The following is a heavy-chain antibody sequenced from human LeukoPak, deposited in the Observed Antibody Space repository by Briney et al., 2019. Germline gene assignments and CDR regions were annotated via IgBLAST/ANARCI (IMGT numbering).Heavy chain of an antibody. CDR3: ARDRAVVPPAYYGMDV. CDR2: ISSSGSTI. D-gene: IGHD3-22*01. V-gene: IGHV3-11*01. J-gene: IGHJ6*02. CDR1: GFTFSDYY. Sequence: GGSLRLSCAASGFTFSDYYMSWIRQAPGKGLEWVSYISSSGSTIYYADSVKGRFTISRDNAKNSLYLQMNSLRAEDTAVYYCARDRAVVPPAYYGMDVWGQGTTVTVSS.